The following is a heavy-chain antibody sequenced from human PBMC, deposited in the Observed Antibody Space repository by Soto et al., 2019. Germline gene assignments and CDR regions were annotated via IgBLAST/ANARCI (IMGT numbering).Heavy chain of an antibody. CDR3: AGDMAAAPYYYYYYMDV. V-gene: IGHV3-33*01. CDR1: GFTLSSYG. J-gene: IGHJ6*03. Sequence: PGGSLRLSCAASGFTLSSYGMHWVRQAPGKGLEWVAVIWYDGSNKYYADSVKGRFTISRDNSKNTLYLQMNSLRAEDTAVYYCAGDMAAAPYYYYYYMDVWGKGTTVTVSS. D-gene: IGHD6-13*01. CDR2: IWYDGSNK.